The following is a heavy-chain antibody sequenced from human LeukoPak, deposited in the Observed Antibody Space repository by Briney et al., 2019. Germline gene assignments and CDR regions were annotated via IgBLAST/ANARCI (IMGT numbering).Heavy chain of an antibody. CDR1: GGSVSSGSYY. Sequence: PSETLSLTCTVSGGSVSSGSYYWSWIRQPPGKGLGWIGYIYYSGSTNYNPSLKSRVTISVDTSKNQFSLKLSSVTAADTAVYYCARVSSWYWFDPWGQGTLVTVSS. J-gene: IGHJ5*02. CDR3: ARVSSWYWFDP. CDR2: IYYSGST. D-gene: IGHD6-13*01. V-gene: IGHV4-61*01.